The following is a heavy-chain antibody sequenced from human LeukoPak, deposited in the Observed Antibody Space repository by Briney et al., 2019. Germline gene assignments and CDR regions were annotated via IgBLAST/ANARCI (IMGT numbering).Heavy chain of an antibody. J-gene: IGHJ3*02. CDR3: ARFETCQCGDVFDI. CDR1: GFTFSSYS. D-gene: IGHD3-9*01. Sequence: SGGSLRLSCAASGFTFSSYSMNWVRQAPGKGLEWVSSISSSSSYIYYADSVKGRFTISRDNAKNSLYLQMNILRAEDTAVYFCARFETCQCGDVFDIWGQGTMVTVSS. CDR2: ISSSSSYI. V-gene: IGHV3-21*01.